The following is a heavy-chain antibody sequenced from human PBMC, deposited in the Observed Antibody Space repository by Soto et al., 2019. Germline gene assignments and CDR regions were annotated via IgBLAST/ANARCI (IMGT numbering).Heavy chain of an antibody. CDR3: ASALYFIGGSCSFDP. D-gene: IGHD2-15*01. Sequence: SETLSLTCTVSGGSVSSGNYYWSWIRQPPGKGLEWIGFIYYTGSTSYNPSLKSRVTISMDTSKNQFSLKLTSVTAADTAVYYCASALYFIGGSCSFDPWGQGTLVTVSS. CDR1: GGSVSSGNYY. V-gene: IGHV4-61*01. CDR2: IYYTGST. J-gene: IGHJ5*02.